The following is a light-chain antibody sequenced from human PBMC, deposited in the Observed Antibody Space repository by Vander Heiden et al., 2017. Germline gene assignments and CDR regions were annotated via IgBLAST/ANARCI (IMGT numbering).Light chain of an antibody. CDR1: SSDVGAYNY. V-gene: IGLV2-8*01. CDR3: SSYAGSNSPYV. CDR2: EVS. J-gene: IGLJ1*01. Sequence: QSALTQPPSASGSPGQSVTISCTGTSSDVGAYNYVSWYQQHPGRAPKVMIYEVSQRPSGVPDRFSGSKSGNTASLTVSGLQAEDEADYYCSSYAGSNSPYVFGTGTKVTVL.